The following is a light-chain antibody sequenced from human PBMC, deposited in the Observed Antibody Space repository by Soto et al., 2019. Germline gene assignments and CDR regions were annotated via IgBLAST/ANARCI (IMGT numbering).Light chain of an antibody. V-gene: IGLV2-11*01. Sequence: QSALTQPRSVSGSPGQSVTISCTGTSSDVGGYNYVSWYQQHPGKAPKLMIYDVSKRPSGVPDRFSGSKSGNTASLTISGLQAEDDADYYCCSYAGIYTRVVFGGGTKLTGL. J-gene: IGLJ2*01. CDR2: DVS. CDR3: CSYAGIYTRVV. CDR1: SSDVGGYNY.